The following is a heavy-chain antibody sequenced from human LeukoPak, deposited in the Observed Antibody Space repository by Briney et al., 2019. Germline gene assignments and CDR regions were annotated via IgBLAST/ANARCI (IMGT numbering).Heavy chain of an antibody. CDR2: INQDGSEK. CDR1: GFTFSNYW. J-gene: IGHJ4*02. CDR3: ARVQGSSGPGIFEY. Sequence: GGSLRLSCAASGFTFSNYWMSWVRQARGKGLVWVANINQDGSEKYYVDSVKGRFTISRDNARSSLYLQMNSLRVEDTAVYYCARVQGSSGPGIFEYWGQGTLVPVSS. D-gene: IGHD6-19*01. V-gene: IGHV3-7*01.